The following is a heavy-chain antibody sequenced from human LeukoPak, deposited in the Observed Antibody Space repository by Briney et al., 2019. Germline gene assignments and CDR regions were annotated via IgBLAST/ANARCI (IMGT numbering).Heavy chain of an antibody. CDR1: GFTFSSYA. J-gene: IGHJ4*02. V-gene: IGHV3-23*01. Sequence: GGSLRLSCAASGFTFSSYAMSWVRQAPGKGLEWVSAISGGGGSTYYADSVKGRFTISRDNSKNTLYLQMNSLRAEDTAVYYCAKAGQYYYDSSGYRRRSYYFDYWGQGTLVTVSS. CDR3: AKAGQYYYDSSGYRRRSYYFDY. D-gene: IGHD3-22*01. CDR2: ISGGGGST.